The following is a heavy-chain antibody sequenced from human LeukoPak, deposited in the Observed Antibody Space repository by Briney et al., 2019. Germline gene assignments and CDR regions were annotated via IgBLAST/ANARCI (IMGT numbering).Heavy chain of an antibody. D-gene: IGHD3-22*01. CDR3: ARVDSSGYYIDY. V-gene: IGHV4-59*01. CDR2: IYYSGST. Sequence: SETLSLTCTVSGGSISSYCWSWIRQPPGKGLEWIGYIYYSGSTNYNPSLKSRVTISVDTSKNQFSLKLSSVTAADTAVYYCARVDSSGYYIDYWGQGTLVTVSS. CDR1: GGSISSYC. J-gene: IGHJ4*02.